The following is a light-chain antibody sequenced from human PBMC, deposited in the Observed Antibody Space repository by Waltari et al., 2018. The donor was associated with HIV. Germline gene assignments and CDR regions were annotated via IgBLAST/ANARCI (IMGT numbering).Light chain of an antibody. J-gene: IGKJ1*01. CDR2: KAA. CDR3: QQYYSYSWDP. V-gene: IGKV1-5*03. Sequence: DIQMTQSPSTLSASVGDRVTITCRASQSISSWLAWYQQKPGKAPKVLIYKAASLESGVPSRCSGSGSGTEFTLTISSLQHGDFATYYCQQYYSYSWDPFGQGTKVESK. CDR1: QSISSW.